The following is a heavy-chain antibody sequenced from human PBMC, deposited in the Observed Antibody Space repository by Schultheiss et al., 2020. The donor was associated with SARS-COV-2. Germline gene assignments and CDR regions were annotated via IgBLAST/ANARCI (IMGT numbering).Heavy chain of an antibody. J-gene: IGHJ4*02. CDR2: IWYDGSNK. CDR1: GFTFSSYG. Sequence: GGSLRLSCAASGFTFSSYGMHWVRQAPGKGLEWVAVIWYDGSNKYYADSVKGRFTISRDNSKNTLYLQMNSLRAEDTAVYYCAAGHDPSDYGDYCIYWGQGTLVTVSS. D-gene: IGHD4-17*01. CDR3: AAGHDPSDYGDYCIY. V-gene: IGHV3-33*01.